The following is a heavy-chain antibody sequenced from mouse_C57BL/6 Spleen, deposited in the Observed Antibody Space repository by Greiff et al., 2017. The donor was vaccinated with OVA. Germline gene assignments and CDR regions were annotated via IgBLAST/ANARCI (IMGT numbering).Heavy chain of an antibody. V-gene: IGHV3-6*01. J-gene: IGHJ1*03. CDR2: ISYDGSN. CDR1: GYSITSGYY. CDR3: ARGWSYWYFDV. D-gene: IGHD2-3*01. Sequence: EVQLQQSGPGLVKPSQSLSLTCSVTGYSITSGYYWNWIRQFPGNKLEWMGYISYDGSNNYNPSLKNRLSITRDTSKNQFFLKLNSVTTEDTATYYCARGWSYWYFDVWGTGTTVTVSS.